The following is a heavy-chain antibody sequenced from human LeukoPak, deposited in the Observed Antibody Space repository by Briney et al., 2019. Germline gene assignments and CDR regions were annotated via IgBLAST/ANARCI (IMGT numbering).Heavy chain of an antibody. D-gene: IGHD5-18*01. CDR3: ARQDSYGPADYYYGMDV. Sequence: GESLKISCKGSGYSFTSYWIGWVGQMPGKGLEWMGIIYPGDSDTRYSPSFQGQVTISADKSISTAYLQWSSLKASDTAMYYCARQDSYGPADYYYGMDVWGQGTTVTVSS. CDR2: IYPGDSDT. CDR1: GYSFTSYW. J-gene: IGHJ6*02. V-gene: IGHV5-51*01.